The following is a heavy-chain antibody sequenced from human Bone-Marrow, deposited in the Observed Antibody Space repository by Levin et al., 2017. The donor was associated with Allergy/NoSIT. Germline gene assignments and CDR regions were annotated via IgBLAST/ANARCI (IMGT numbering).Heavy chain of an antibody. CDR2: ISYDGSNK. Sequence: GGSLRLSRAASGFTFSSYGMHWVRQAPGKGLEWVALISYDGSNKYYADSVQGRFTISRDNSNNTLYLQMNSLGAEDMAVYHCAKGYGRSSTWGVGNYFDFWGQGTLVTVSS. CDR1: GFTFSSYG. V-gene: IGHV3-30*18. D-gene: IGHD6-6*01. J-gene: IGHJ4*02. CDR3: AKGYGRSSTWGVGNYFDF.